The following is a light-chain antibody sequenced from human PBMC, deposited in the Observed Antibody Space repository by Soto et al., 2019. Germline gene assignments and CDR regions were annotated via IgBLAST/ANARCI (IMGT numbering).Light chain of an antibody. Sequence: EVVMTQSPATLSVSPGGRATLSCRASQSISDTLAWYQQKPGQAPRLLIYGASTRAPGFPARFSGSGSGTDFTLTISRLEPEDFAVYYCQQYGSSPRITFGQGTRLEI. V-gene: IGKV3-15*01. J-gene: IGKJ5*01. CDR1: QSISDT. CDR3: QQYGSSPRIT. CDR2: GAS.